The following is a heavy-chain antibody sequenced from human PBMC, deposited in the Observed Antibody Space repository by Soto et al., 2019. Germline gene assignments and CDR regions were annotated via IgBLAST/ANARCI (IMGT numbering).Heavy chain of an antibody. V-gene: IGHV3-30*03. CDR3: AGGWYFFDY. D-gene: IGHD6-19*01. Sequence: QVQLVESGGGVVQPGRSLRLCCAASGFSFSNYGMHWARQAPGKGLEWVAGISFDGSNKYHADSVKGRFTISRDNSKNTLYLQMNSLRTEDTAVYYCAGGWYFFDYCGQGTLVTVSS. CDR1: GFSFSNYG. J-gene: IGHJ4*02. CDR2: ISFDGSNK.